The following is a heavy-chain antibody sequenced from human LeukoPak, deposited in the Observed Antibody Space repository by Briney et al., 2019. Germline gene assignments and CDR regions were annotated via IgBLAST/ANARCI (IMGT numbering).Heavy chain of an antibody. CDR2: INPNSGGT. Sequence: ASVKVSCKASGYTFTGYYMHWVRQAPGQGLEWMGWINPNSGGTNYAQKFQGRVTMTRDTSISTAYMELSRLRSDDTAVYYCATRGGDGYNFNDYWGQGTLVTVSS. D-gene: IGHD5-24*01. J-gene: IGHJ4*02. CDR1: GYTFTGYY. V-gene: IGHV1-2*02. CDR3: ATRGGDGYNFNDY.